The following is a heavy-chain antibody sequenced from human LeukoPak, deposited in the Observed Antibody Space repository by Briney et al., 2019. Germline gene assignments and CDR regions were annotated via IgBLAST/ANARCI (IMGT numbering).Heavy chain of an antibody. V-gene: IGHV3-23*01. CDR2: TCGSGDNS. D-gene: IGHD5-12*01. J-gene: IGHJ4*02. Sequence: GGPLTLFCAASGLTFRSYDMSWVRQSPGKGLEGVAATCGSGDNSYYGDSVRGRFTISRDNSQNTLYLQMDSLRAGDTALYSCAKEYSGYDFDCWGQGTLVTVSS. CDR3: AKEYSGYDFDC. CDR1: GLTFRSYD.